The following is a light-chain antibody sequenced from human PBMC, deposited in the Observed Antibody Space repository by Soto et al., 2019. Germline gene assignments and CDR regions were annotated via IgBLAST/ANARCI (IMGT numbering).Light chain of an antibody. J-gene: IGKJ1*01. CDR1: QTISSW. Sequence: DIQMTQSPSTLSGSVGDRVTITCRASQTISSWLAWYQQKPGKAPKLLIYKASTLKSGVPSRFSGGGSGTEFTLTISSLQPDDFATYYCKHYNSYSEAFGQGPKVELK. CDR2: KAS. CDR3: KHYNSYSEA. V-gene: IGKV1-5*03.